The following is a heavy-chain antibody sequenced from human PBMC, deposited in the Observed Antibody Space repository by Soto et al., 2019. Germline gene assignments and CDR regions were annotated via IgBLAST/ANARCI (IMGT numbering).Heavy chain of an antibody. D-gene: IGHD2-21*01. J-gene: IGHJ6*02. V-gene: IGHV4-61*01. CDR3: ASQVGIFSSYYGMDV. CDR1: GGSVDSGNYY. Sequence: QVQLQESGPRLVKPSETLSLTCTVSGGSVDSGNYYWTWIRQPPGKGLEWIGYIYFSGSTNYNPSLKSRVTMSVDPSENLFSLQLSSVTAADTAVYYCASQVGIFSSYYGMDVWGQGTSVTVSS. CDR2: IYFSGST.